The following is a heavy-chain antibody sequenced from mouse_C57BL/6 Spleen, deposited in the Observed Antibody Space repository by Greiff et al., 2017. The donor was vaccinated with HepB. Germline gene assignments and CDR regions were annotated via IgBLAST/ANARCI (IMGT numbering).Heavy chain of an antibody. CDR1: GYTFTSYW. D-gene: IGHD2-3*01. V-gene: IGHV1-64*01. CDR2: IHPNSGST. Sequence: VQLQQPGAELVKPGASVKLSCKASGYTFTSYWMHWVKQRPGQGLEWIGMIHPNSGSTNYNEKFKSKATLTVDKSSSTAYMQLSSLTSEDSAVYYCARLEGYYPYYAMDYWGQGTSVTVSS. J-gene: IGHJ4*01. CDR3: ARLEGYYPYYAMDY.